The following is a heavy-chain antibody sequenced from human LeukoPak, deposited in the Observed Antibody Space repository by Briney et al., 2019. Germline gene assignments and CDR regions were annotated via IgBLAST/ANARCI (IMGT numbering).Heavy chain of an antibody. CDR3: AKVMFARRGGYNCLDY. Sequence: GGSLRLSCAASGFTFDDYAMHWVRQAPGKGLEWVSGISWNSGSIGYADSVKGRFTISRDNAKNSLYLQMNSLRAEDTALYYCAKVMFARRGGYNCLDYWGQGTLVTVSS. CDR1: GFTFDDYA. J-gene: IGHJ4*02. V-gene: IGHV3-9*01. D-gene: IGHD5-24*01. CDR2: ISWNSGSI.